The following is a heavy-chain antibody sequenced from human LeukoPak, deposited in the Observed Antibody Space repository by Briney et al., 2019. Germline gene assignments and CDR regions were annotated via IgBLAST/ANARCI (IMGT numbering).Heavy chain of an antibody. Sequence: GGSLRLSCAASGFTFSKYAMSWVRQAPGKGLEWVSAFGGSGSSTYYADSVEGRFTISRDNSKNTLYLQMNSLRAEDTAIYYCAKELSATTEARFDYWGQGILVTVSS. CDR1: GFTFSKYA. J-gene: IGHJ4*02. V-gene: IGHV3-23*01. CDR2: FGGSGSST. D-gene: IGHD4-17*01. CDR3: AKELSATTEARFDY.